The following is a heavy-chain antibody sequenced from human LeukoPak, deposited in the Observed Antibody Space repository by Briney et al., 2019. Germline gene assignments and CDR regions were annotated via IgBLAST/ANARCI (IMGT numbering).Heavy chain of an antibody. V-gene: IGHV4-59*02. CDR2: LSYTGKT. J-gene: IGHJ4*02. CDR1: GASVSSSH. D-gene: IGHD2/OR15-2a*01. CDR3: SEGYFEPFDH. Sequence: SETLSPTCVVSGASVSSSHWNWIRQLPGKGLEWIGCLSYTGKTDYNPSLTSRATMSLDTSKNQVSLKLRSLTAADTAIYYCSEGYFEPFDHWGQGTLVTVSS.